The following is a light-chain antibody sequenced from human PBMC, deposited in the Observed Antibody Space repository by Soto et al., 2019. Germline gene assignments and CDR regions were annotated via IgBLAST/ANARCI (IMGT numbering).Light chain of an antibody. CDR1: SSDVGGYDY. Sequence: QSALTQPASVSGPPGQSIAISCTGTSSDVGGYDYVSWYQQHPDKAPKLMIYEVTKRPSGVSNRFSGSKSGNTASLTISGLQPEDEADYYCSSHTSGSTRVFGSGTKLTVL. CDR3: SSHTSGSTRV. J-gene: IGLJ1*01. CDR2: EVT. V-gene: IGLV2-14*01.